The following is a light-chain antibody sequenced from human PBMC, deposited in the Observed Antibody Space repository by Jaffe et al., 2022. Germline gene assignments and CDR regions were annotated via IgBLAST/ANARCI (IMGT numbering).Light chain of an antibody. V-gene: IGKV3-15*01. Sequence: EIVMTQSPATLSVSPGERATLSCRASQSISSKLAWYQQKPGQAPRLLIYGASTRATGIPARFSGSGSGTEFTLTISSLQSEDFAVYYCQQYNDWPPLTFGGGTKVEIK. CDR1: QSISSK. CDR2: GAS. CDR3: QQYNDWPPLT. J-gene: IGKJ4*01.